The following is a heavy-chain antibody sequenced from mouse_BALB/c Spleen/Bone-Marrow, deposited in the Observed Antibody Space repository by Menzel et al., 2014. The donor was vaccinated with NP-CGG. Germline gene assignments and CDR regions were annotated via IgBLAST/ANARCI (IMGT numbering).Heavy chain of an antibody. Sequence: QVQLQQSGAELVRPGVSVKISCKGSGYTFTDYAMHWVKQSHAKSLEWIGVISTYYGDARYNQNFKGKATMTVDRSSSTAYMELARLTSEDSAIYYCARRCANPYYAMDYWGQGTSVTVSS. D-gene: IGHD4-1*01. V-gene: IGHV1S137*01. CDR1: GYTFTDYA. CDR2: ISTYYGDA. CDR3: ARRCANPYYAMDY. J-gene: IGHJ4*01.